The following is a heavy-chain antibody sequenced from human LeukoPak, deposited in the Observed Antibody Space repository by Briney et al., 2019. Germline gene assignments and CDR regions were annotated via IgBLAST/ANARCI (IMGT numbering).Heavy chain of an antibody. Sequence: SETLSLTCTVSGGSISSYCWSWIRQPPGKGLEWIGYIYYSGSTNYSPSLKSRVTISVDTSKNQFSLKLSSVTAADTAVYYCARDGSSWAGGWFDPWGQGTLVTVSS. CDR2: IYYSGST. CDR1: GGSISSYC. D-gene: IGHD6-13*01. V-gene: IGHV4-59*01. J-gene: IGHJ5*02. CDR3: ARDGSSWAGGWFDP.